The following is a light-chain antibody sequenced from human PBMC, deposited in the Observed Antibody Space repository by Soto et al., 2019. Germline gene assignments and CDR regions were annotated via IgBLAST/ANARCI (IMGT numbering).Light chain of an antibody. V-gene: IGKV1-5*01. J-gene: IGKJ2*01. CDR1: QNISVW. Sequence: DIQMTQSPSTLSASVGDGVTITCRASQNISVWLAWYQQRPGKAPKFLIYDDSSLETGVPSRFSGSGSGTEFTLTIRRLQPDDFATYYCQQSDSSSPTFGQGTKLEIK. CDR3: QQSDSSSPT. CDR2: DDS.